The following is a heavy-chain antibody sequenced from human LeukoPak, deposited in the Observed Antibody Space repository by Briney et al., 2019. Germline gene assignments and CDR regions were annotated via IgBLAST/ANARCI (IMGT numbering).Heavy chain of an antibody. D-gene: IGHD3-16*01. CDR3: AKVPHSWGLFDS. V-gene: IGHV3-33*06. CDR2: IWNDGSNK. Sequence: QPGGSLRLSCAASGFTFSNYGMHWVRQAPGKGLEWVAVIWNDGSNKYYADSVKGRFTISRDNSKNTLYLQMNSLRVEDTAVYFCAKVPHSWGLFDSWGQGTLVTVSS. J-gene: IGHJ4*02. CDR1: GFTFSNYG.